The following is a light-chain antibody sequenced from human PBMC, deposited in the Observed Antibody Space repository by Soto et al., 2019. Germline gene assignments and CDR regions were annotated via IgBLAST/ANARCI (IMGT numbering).Light chain of an antibody. CDR1: QSIDNL. CDR2: DVS. J-gene: IGKJ1*01. CDR3: QQYSSYWT. Sequence: DVQMTKSPSTLSSSVGDRVTITCRASQSIDNLLAWYQQKPGKAPKFLIYDVSTLESGVPSRFSGSGSGTEFTLTILSLQPDDFATYYCQQYSSYWTFGQGTKVDIK. V-gene: IGKV1-5*01.